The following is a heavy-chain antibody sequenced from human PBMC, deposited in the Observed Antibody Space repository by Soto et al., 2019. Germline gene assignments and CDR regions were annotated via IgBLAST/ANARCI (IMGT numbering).Heavy chain of an antibody. CDR3: GREGAYFDTSGYHF. J-gene: IGHJ4*02. V-gene: IGHV1-18*01. CDR1: GYAFTCWS. CDR2: ISAYNGNT. D-gene: IGHD3-22*01. Sequence: SVRVACKASGYAFTCWSITWVRQAPGQGLEWMGWISAYNGNTKYAQKLQGRVTMTTDTSTSTAYMELRSLRSDDSAVYYCGREGAYFDTSGYHFWGQGTPVTVSS.